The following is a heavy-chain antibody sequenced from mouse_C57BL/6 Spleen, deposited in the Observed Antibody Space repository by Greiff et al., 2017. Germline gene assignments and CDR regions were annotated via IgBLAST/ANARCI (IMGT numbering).Heavy chain of an antibody. CDR2: ISDGGSYT. J-gene: IGHJ1*03. Sequence: EVQLQESGGGLVKPGGSLKLSCAASVFTFSSYAMSWVRQTPEKRLEWVATISDGGSYTYYPDNVKGRFTISRDNAKNNLYLQMSHLKSEDTAMYYCAREGGFYWYFDVWGTGTTVTVSS. CDR1: VFTFSSYA. V-gene: IGHV5-4*01. CDR3: AREGGFYWYFDV. D-gene: IGHD3-1*01.